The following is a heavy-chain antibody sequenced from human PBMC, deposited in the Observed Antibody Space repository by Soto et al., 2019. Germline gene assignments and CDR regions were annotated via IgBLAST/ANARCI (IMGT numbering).Heavy chain of an antibody. D-gene: IGHD3-3*01. J-gene: IGHJ3*02. CDR1: GYTFTSYY. CDR3: ARDVGLWSANDALDI. V-gene: IGHV1-46*01. CDR2: IRPSGGST. Sequence: QVQLVQSGAEVKKPGASVQVSCRASGYTFTSYYIHWVRQAPGQGLEWMGIIRPSGGSTSYAQKFQGRLTMTSDTSTSTVYMELSSLRSEDTAVYYCARDVGLWSANDALDIWGQGTMVTVSS.